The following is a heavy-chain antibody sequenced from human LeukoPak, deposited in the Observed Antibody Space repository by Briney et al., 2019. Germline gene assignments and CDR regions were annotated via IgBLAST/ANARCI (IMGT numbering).Heavy chain of an antibody. Sequence: SETLSLTCTVSGDSISSYFWTWIRQPAGKGLEWIGRIYTSGTGNYNPSLKSRVTMSIDTPKNHFSLNLSSVTAADTAVYYCAREVEPRARAFDMWGQGTMVIVSS. CDR1: GDSISSYF. J-gene: IGHJ3*02. V-gene: IGHV4-4*07. CDR2: IYTSGTG. D-gene: IGHD1-1*01. CDR3: AREVEPRARAFDM.